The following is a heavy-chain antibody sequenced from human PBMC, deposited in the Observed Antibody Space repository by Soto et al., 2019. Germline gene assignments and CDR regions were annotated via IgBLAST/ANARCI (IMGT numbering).Heavy chain of an antibody. J-gene: IGHJ5*02. CDR1: GGSISSGGYY. Sequence: SETLSLTCTVSGGSISSGGYYWSWIRQHPGKGLEWIGYIYYSGSTYYNPSLKSRVTISVDTSKNQFSLKLSSVTAADTAVYYCARAEYQSGPPRFDPWGQGTLVTVSS. D-gene: IGHD2-2*01. CDR2: IYYSGST. CDR3: ARAEYQSGPPRFDP. V-gene: IGHV4-31*03.